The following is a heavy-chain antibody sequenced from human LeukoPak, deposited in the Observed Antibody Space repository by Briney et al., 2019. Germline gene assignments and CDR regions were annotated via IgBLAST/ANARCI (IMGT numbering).Heavy chain of an antibody. Sequence: GGSLRLSCGASAFTFSSYAMTWVRQAPGKGLEWVSAISGSGSSTYCADSVKGRFTISRDNSLNTLYLQMNSLRAEDTAMYYCAKGDQWMSKLYYFDYWGQGTLVTVSS. CDR3: AKGDQWMSKLYYFDY. D-gene: IGHD5-12*01. V-gene: IGHV3-23*01. CDR1: AFTFSSYA. CDR2: ISGSGSST. J-gene: IGHJ4*02.